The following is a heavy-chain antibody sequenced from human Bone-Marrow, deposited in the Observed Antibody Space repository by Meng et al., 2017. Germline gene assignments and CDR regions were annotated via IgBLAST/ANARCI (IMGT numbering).Heavy chain of an antibody. V-gene: IGHV3-74*01. J-gene: IGHJ6*02. Sequence: GESLKTSCAASGFSFSTYWMYWVRQVPGKGLVWVSQINPNGNIPTYADSVKGRFIISRDNARDTFYLQMKSLRADDAGVYFCARDSPGDETMDVWGQGTTVTVSS. D-gene: IGHD3-10*01. CDR1: GFSFSTYW. CDR3: ARDSPGDETMDV. CDR2: INPNGNIP.